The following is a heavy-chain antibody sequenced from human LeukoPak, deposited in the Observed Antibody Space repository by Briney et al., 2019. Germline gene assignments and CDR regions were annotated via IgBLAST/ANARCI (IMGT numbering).Heavy chain of an antibody. V-gene: IGHV3-30*02. Sequence: GGSLRLSCAASGFTFSSYGIHWVRQAPGKGLEWVAFIRYDGFNKYYADSVKGRFTISRDNSKNTLYLQMNSLRAEDTAVYYCAKELYGSGHSNPLRFDPWGQGTLVTVSS. CDR1: GFTFSSYG. CDR3: AKELYGSGHSNPLRFDP. CDR2: IRYDGFNK. D-gene: IGHD3-10*01. J-gene: IGHJ5*02.